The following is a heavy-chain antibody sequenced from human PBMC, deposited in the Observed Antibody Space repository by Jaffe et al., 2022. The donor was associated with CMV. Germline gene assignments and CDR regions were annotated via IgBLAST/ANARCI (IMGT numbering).Heavy chain of an antibody. Sequence: QVQLQQWGAGLLKPSETLSLTCAVYGGSFSGYYWSWIRQPPGKGLEWIGEINHSGSTNYNPSLKSRVTISVDTSKNQFSLKLSSVTAADTAVYYCARAGFGRTYDILTGYYILFDYWGQGTLVTVSS. CDR2: INHSGST. CDR3: ARAGFGRTYDILTGYYILFDY. CDR1: GGSFSGYY. V-gene: IGHV4-34*01. J-gene: IGHJ4*02. D-gene: IGHD3-9*01.